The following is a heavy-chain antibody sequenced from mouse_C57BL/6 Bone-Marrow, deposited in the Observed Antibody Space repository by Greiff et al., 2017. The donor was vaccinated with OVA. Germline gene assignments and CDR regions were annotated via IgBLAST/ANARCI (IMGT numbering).Heavy chain of an antibody. V-gene: IGHV1-81*01. CDR1: GYTFTSYG. D-gene: IGHD1-1*02. CDR3: ARKGGGYPYYFDY. CDR2: IYPRSGNT. J-gene: IGHJ2*01. Sequence: QVQLQQSGAELARPGASVKLSCKASGYTFTSYGISWVKQRTGQGLEWIGEIYPRSGNTYYNEKFKGKATLTADKSSSTAYMELRSLTSEDAAVYFEARKGGGYPYYFDYWGQGTTLTVSS.